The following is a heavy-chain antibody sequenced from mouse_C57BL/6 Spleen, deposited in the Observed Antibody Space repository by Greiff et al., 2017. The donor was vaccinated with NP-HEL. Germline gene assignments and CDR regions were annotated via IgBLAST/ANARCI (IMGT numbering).Heavy chain of an antibody. D-gene: IGHD2-4*01. CDR2: INPNNGGT. CDR3: ARNTYDYDEGYAMDY. Sequence: VQLQQSGPELVKPGASVKISCKASGYTFTDYYMNWVKQSHGKSLEWIGDINPNNGGTSYNQKFKGKATLTVDKSSSTAYMELRSLTSEDSAVYYCARNTYDYDEGYAMDYWGQGTSVTVSS. CDR1: GYTFTDYY. V-gene: IGHV1-26*01. J-gene: IGHJ4*01.